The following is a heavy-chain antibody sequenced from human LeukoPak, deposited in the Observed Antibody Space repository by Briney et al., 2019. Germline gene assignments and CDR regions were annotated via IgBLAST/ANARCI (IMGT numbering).Heavy chain of an antibody. V-gene: IGHV4-59*11. Sequence: SETLSLTCTVSGGSISSHYWTWIRQPPRRGLEWIGYIYYSGSTNYNPSLKSRVTISIDTSKKQFSLKLSSVTAADTAVYYCARGLPSSGWPDWGQGTLVTVSS. CDR3: ARGLPSSGWPD. D-gene: IGHD6-19*01. CDR2: IYYSGST. J-gene: IGHJ4*02. CDR1: GGSISSHY.